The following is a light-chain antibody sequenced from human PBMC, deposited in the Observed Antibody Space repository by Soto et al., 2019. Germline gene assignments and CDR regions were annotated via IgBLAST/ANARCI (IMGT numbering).Light chain of an antibody. CDR3: QQYGSSPLT. V-gene: IGKV3-20*01. CDR1: QSVSSSY. CDR2: GAS. J-gene: IGKJ4*01. Sequence: EIVLTQSPGTLSLSPGRGATLSCRASQSVSSSYVAWYQQKPGQAPRLLIYGASSRATGIPDRFSGSGSGTDFTLSISRLEPEDFAVYYCQQYGSSPLTFGGGTKVDIK.